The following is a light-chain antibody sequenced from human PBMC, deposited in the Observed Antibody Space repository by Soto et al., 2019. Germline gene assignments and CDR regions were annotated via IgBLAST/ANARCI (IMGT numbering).Light chain of an antibody. V-gene: IGLV1-40*01. J-gene: IGLJ3*02. Sequence: QSVLTQPPSVSGAPGQRVTISCTGSSSNIGAGYDVHWYQQLPGTAPKLLIYGNSNRPSGVPDRFSGSKSGTSASLAITGLQAEDEADYCCQSHDSSLSGWVFGGGTKLTVL. CDR3: QSHDSSLSGWV. CDR1: SSNIGAGYD. CDR2: GNS.